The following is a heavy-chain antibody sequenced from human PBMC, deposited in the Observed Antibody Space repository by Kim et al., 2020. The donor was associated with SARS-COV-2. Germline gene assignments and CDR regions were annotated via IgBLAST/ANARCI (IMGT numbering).Heavy chain of an antibody. V-gene: IGHV3-53*01. CDR3: ARGLHLGELSLSVY. Sequence: GGSLRLSCAASGFTVSSNYMSWVRQAPGKGLEWVSVIYSGGSTYYADSVKGRFTISRDNSKNTLYLQMNSLRAEDTAVYYCARGLHLGELSLSVYRGQGTLVTVSS. CDR2: IYSGGST. J-gene: IGHJ4*02. CDR1: GFTVSSNY. D-gene: IGHD3-16*02.